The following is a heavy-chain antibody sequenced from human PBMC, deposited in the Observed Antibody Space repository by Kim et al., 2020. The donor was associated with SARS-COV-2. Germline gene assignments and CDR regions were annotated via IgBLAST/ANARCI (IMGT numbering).Heavy chain of an antibody. CDR1: GFTFSSYW. CDR2: IKPDGSAD. J-gene: IGHJ4*02. Sequence: GGSLRLSCAASGFTFSSYWMSWVRQPPGKGLEWVANIKPDGSADYYVDSVKGRFTISRDNAKNSLYLQMNNKRVEDTAVYYCTTGGAYWGQGTPVTVSS. CDR3: TTGGAY. V-gene: IGHV3-7*01. D-gene: IGHD3-10*01.